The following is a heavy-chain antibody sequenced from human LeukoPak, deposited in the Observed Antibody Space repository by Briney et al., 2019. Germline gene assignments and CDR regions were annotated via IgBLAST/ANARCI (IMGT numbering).Heavy chain of an antibody. V-gene: IGHV3-7*02. CDR2: IQQDGSEK. Sequence: GGSLRLSCAASGFTFSSYWMTWVRQAPGKGLEWVANIQQDGSEKYYVDSVKGRFTISRDNAKNSLYLQMNSLRADDTAVYYCARGVAWIQLWPGAGMDVWGQGTTVTVSS. CDR3: ARGVAWIQLWPGAGMDV. D-gene: IGHD5-18*01. J-gene: IGHJ6*02. CDR1: GFTFSSYW.